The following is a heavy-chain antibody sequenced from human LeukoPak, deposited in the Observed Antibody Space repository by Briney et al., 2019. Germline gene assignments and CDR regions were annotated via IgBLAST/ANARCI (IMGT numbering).Heavy chain of an antibody. CDR1: GGSISSSSYY. CDR3: ARHFRGDSSGPNFDY. J-gene: IGHJ4*02. CDR2: IYYSGST. Sequence: PSETLSLTCTVSGGSISSSSYYWGWIRQPPGKGLEWIGSIYYSGSTYYNPSLKSRVTISVDTSKNQFSLKLSSVTAADTAVYYCARHFRGDSSGPNFDYWGQGTLVTVSS. D-gene: IGHD6-19*01. V-gene: IGHV4-39*01.